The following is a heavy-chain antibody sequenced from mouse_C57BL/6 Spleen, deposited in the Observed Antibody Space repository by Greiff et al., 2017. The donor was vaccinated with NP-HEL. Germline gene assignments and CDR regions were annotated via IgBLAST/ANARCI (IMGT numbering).Heavy chain of an antibody. CDR1: GFTFSDYY. D-gene: IGHD1-1*01. Sequence: EVKLMESEGGLVQPGSSMKLSCTASGFTFSDYYMAWVRQVPEKGLEWVANINYDGSSTYYLDSFKSRFILSRDNSYNILYLQMSSLKSEDTATYYCGRIETTVVDWYFDVRGTGTTVTVAS. V-gene: IGHV5-16*01. CDR3: GRIETTVVDWYFDV. J-gene: IGHJ1*03. CDR2: INYDGSST.